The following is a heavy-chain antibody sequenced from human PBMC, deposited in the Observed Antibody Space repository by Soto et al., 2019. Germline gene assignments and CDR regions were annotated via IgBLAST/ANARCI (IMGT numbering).Heavy chain of an antibody. CDR1: GYTFTGYY. Sequence: ASVKVSCKASGYTFTGYYMHWVRQAPGQGLEWMGWINPNSGGTNYAQKFQGWVTMTRDTSISTAYMELSRLRSDDTAVYYCARGVGGWSYYYYGMDVWGQGTTVTVSS. CDR2: INPNSGGT. D-gene: IGHD6-19*01. CDR3: ARGVGGWSYYYYGMDV. J-gene: IGHJ6*02. V-gene: IGHV1-2*04.